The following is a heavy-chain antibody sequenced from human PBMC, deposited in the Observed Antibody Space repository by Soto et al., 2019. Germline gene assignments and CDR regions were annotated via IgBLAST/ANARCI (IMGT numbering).Heavy chain of an antibody. CDR3: SRRSSGWYFDY. V-gene: IGHV3-23*01. J-gene: IGHJ4*02. CDR1: GFIFSSYA. D-gene: IGHD6-19*01. CDR2: ISGSGGST. Sequence: PGGSLRLSCAASGFIFSSYAMSWVRQAPGKGLVWVSVISGSGGSTYYADSVKGRFTISRDNSKNTLYLQMNSLRAEDTAVYYCSRRSSGWYFDYWGQGTLVTVSS.